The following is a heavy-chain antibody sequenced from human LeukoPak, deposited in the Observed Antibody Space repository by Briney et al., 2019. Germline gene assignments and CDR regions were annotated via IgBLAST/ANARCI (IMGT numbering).Heavy chain of an antibody. D-gene: IGHD3-22*01. J-gene: IGHJ4*02. Sequence: SETLSLTCAVYGGSFSGYYWSWLRQPPGKGLEWIGEINHSGSTNYNPSLKSRVTISVDTSKNQFSLKLSSVTAADTAVYYCARASYDSRPFDYWGQGTLVTVSP. CDR2: INHSGST. V-gene: IGHV4-34*01. CDR3: ARASYDSRPFDY. CDR1: GGSFSGYY.